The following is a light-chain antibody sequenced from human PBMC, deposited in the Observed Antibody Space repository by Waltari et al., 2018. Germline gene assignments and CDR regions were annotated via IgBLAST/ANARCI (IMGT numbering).Light chain of an antibody. CDR2: EVT. V-gene: IGLV2-23*02. CDR1: SSDFGSYNL. Sequence: QSALTQPASVSGSPGQSITISCTGASSDFGSYNLVSWYQQHPGKAPKVMIYEVTKRPSGVSVRFAGSRSGNTASLTISGLQPEDEADYYCCSYAGSGTLDVVFGGGTKLTVL. J-gene: IGLJ2*01. CDR3: CSYAGSGTLDVV.